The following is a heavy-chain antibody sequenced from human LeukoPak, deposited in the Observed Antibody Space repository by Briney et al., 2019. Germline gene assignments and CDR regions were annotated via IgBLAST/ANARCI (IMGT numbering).Heavy chain of an antibody. J-gene: IGHJ4*02. D-gene: IGHD2-8*01. CDR3: GRVIHGVSDY. V-gene: IGHV1-18*01. CDR1: GYTFISYG. CDR2: ITTSSGDT. Sequence: ASVKVSCEASGYTFISYGISWVRDARGRGLVWGDWITTSSGDTHYAQKFWEEFTMPSDTSTSTAYMELRSLRSDDTAVYYCGRVIHGVSDYWGQGTQVPVSS.